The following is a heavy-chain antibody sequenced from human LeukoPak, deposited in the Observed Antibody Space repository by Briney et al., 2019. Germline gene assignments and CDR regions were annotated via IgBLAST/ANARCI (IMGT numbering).Heavy chain of an antibody. CDR2: ITSRYGGT. CDR3: AKDRPNYYESNGDYYRRNGDS. Sequence: GGSLRLSCAASGFTFSIYAMSWVRQAPGKGLDCVSSITSRYGGTWYTDPVKGRFTISRDNSKNMLYLQMNSLRAEDTAVYYCAKDRPNYYESNGDYYRRNGDSWGQGTLVTVSS. V-gene: IGHV3-23*01. CDR1: GFTFSIYA. J-gene: IGHJ5*01. D-gene: IGHD3-22*01.